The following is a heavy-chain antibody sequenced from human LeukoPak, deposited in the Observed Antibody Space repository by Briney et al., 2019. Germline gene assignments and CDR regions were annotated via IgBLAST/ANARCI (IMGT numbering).Heavy chain of an antibody. V-gene: IGHV1-69*04. D-gene: IGHD2-15*01. CDR2: IIPILGIA. CDR1: GGTFSSYA. CDR3: AREPHCSGGSCSSWLSWFDP. J-gene: IGHJ5*02. Sequence: SVKVSCKASGGTFSSYAISWVRQAPGQGLEWMGRIIPILGIANYAQKFQGRVTITADKSTSTAYMELSSLRSEDTAVYYCAREPHCSGGSCSSWLSWFDPWGQGTLVTVSS.